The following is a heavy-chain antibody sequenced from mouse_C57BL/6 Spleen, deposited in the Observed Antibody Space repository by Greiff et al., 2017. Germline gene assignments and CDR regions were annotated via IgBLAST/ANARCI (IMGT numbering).Heavy chain of an antibody. D-gene: IGHD1-1*01. V-gene: IGHV1-15*01. J-gene: IGHJ2*01. CDR2: IDPETGGT. CDR3: TRVFITTVVADY. CDR1: GYTFTDYE. Sequence: QVQLQQSGAELVRPGASVTLSCKASGYTFTDYEMHWVKQTPVHGLEWIGAIDPETGGTDYNQKFQGKAILTADKSSSTAYMELRSLTSEDSAVYYCTRVFITTVVADYWGQGTTLTVSS.